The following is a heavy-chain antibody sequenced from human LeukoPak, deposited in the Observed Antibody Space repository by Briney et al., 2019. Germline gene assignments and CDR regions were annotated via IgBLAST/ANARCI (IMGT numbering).Heavy chain of an antibody. CDR2: ISYDGSNK. V-gene: IGHV3-30-3*01. CDR1: GFTFSSYA. D-gene: IGHD6-19*01. Sequence: GGSLRLSCAASGFTFSSYAMHWVRQAPGKGLEWGAVISYDGSNKYYADSVKGRFTISRDNSKNTLYLQMNSLRAEDTAVYYCARPYREAVAGSSYFDYWGQGTLVTVSS. CDR3: ARPYREAVAGSSYFDY. J-gene: IGHJ4*02.